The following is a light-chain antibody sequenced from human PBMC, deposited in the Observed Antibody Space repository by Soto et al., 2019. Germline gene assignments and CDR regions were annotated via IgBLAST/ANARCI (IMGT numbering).Light chain of an antibody. Sequence: QSALTQPGSVSGSPGQSITLSCTGTTSDFGFYNYVSWYQHHPGKAPKLLIYEVTNRHSGVSNRFSGSKSGNTACLTISGLQAEDEADYYCSSYTSSTDYVFGTGTKVTVL. V-gene: IGLV2-14*01. J-gene: IGLJ1*01. CDR2: EVT. CDR1: TSDFGFYNY. CDR3: SSYTSSTDYV.